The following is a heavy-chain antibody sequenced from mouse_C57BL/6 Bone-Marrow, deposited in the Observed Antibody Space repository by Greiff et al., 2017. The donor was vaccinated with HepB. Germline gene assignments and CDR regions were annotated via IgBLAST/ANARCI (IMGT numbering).Heavy chain of an antibody. D-gene: IGHD1-1*01. CDR3: ALIITTNYAMDY. CDR1: GYTFTSYW. CDR2: IHPNSGST. V-gene: IGHV1-64*01. J-gene: IGHJ4*01. Sequence: QVQLKQPGAELVKPGASVKLSCKASGYTFTSYWMHWVKQRPGQGLEWIGMIHPNSGSTNYNEKSKSKATLTVDKSSSTAYMQLSSLTSEDSAVYYCALIITTNYAMDYWGQGTSVTVSS.